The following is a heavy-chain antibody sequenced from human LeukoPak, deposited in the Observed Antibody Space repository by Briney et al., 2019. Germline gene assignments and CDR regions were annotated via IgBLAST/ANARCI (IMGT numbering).Heavy chain of an antibody. J-gene: IGHJ4*02. CDR2: ISAGHGNT. CDR3: ARLMVRGESY. V-gene: IGHV1-3*01. D-gene: IGHD3-10*01. Sequence: ASVKVSCKTSGYTFTDSTMHWVRQAPGQGLAWMGWISAGHGNTIYLEKFQGRVTITRDTSASTVYMELNSLRSEDTAVYYCARLMVRGESYWGQGTLVTVSS. CDR1: GYTFTDST.